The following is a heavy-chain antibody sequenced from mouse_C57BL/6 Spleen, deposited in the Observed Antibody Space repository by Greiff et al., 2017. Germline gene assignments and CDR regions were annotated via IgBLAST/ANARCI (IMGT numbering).Heavy chain of an antibody. Sequence: EVQGVESGGGLVKPGGSLKLSCAASGFTFSSYAMSWVRQTPDKRLEWVATISDGGSYTYYPDNVKGRFTISRENAKNNLYLQMSHLKTEDTAMYYCARYQDLYYFDYWGQGTTLTVSS. V-gene: IGHV5-4*01. CDR3: ARYQDLYYFDY. J-gene: IGHJ2*01. D-gene: IGHD3-2*02. CDR1: GFTFSSYA. CDR2: ISDGGSYT.